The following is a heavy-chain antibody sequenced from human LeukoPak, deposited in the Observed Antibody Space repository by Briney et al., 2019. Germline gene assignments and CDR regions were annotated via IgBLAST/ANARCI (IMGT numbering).Heavy chain of an antibody. V-gene: IGHV4-38-2*01. CDR3: ARVIVTATHVPDAFDL. CDR1: GYSISAGYF. CDR2: VHHTGSD. Sequence: SETLSLTCVISGYSISAGYFWGWIRQSPVKGLEWVGSVHHTGSDYYNPSLKSRVTISIDTSKNHFSLNLTSVTAADTAVFFCARVIVTATHVPDAFDLWGQGILVTVSS. D-gene: IGHD1-26*01. J-gene: IGHJ3*01.